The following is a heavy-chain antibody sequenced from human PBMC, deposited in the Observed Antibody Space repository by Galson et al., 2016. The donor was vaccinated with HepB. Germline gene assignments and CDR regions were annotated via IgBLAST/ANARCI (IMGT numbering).Heavy chain of an antibody. CDR2: INSDGSST. CDR1: GFSFSSYG. CDR3: ARDGNHGYDMDY. V-gene: IGHV3-74*01. D-gene: IGHD1-14*01. J-gene: IGHJ4*02. Sequence: SLRLSCATSGFSFSSYGMHWVRQAPGKGLVWVSRINSDGSSTGFADSVKGRFTIPRDNAKNSLYLQMNSLRDEDTAIYFCARDGNHGYDMDYWGQGTLVTVSS.